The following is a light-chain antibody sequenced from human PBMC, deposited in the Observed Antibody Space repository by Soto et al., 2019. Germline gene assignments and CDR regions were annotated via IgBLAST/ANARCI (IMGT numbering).Light chain of an antibody. CDR1: SSDVGSYNY. CDR2: EVT. V-gene: IGLV2-8*01. J-gene: IGLJ1*01. CDR3: SSYAGSNEYV. Sequence: QSALTQPPSASGSPGQSVTISCTGTSSDVGSYNYVSWYQQHPGKAPKLMIYEVTKRPSGVPDRFSGSKSGNTASLTVSGIQAEDEADYYCSSYAGSNEYVFGTGTKLTVL.